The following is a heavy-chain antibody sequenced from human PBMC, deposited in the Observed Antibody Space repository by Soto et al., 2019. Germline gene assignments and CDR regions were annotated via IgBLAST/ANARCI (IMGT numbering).Heavy chain of an antibody. CDR1: GFTFSDYA. V-gene: IGHV3-23*01. CDR2: ISSSGDST. J-gene: IGHJ4*02. CDR3: ARDPSTGYADY. Sequence: EVQLLESGGDLVQPGGSLRLSCTASGFTFSDYAMNWVRQAPGKGLEWVSTISSSGDSTYYADSVKGRFTISRDNSKNTLSLQMNSLRAEATAVYYCARDPSTGYADYWGQGTLATVSS. D-gene: IGHD3-9*01.